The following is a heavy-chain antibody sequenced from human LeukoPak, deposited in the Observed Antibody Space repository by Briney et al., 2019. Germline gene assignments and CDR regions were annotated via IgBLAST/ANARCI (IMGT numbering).Heavy chain of an antibody. CDR3: ARDRDYGSGIFDY. CDR1: GYTFTGYY. D-gene: IGHD3-10*01. V-gene: IGHV1-2*02. CDR2: INPNSGGT. Sequence: ASVTVSCKASGYTFTGYYVHWVRQAPGQGLEWMGWINPNSGGTNYAQKFQGRVTMTRDTSISTAYMELNRLRSDDTAVYYSARDRDYGSGIFDYWGQGTLVTVSS. J-gene: IGHJ4*02.